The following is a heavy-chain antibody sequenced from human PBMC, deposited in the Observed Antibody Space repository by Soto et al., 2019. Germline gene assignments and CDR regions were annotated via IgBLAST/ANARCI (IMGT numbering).Heavy chain of an antibody. Sequence: GGSLRLSCEGSGFTFSDYYIGWIRQAPGKGLEWISYSSNSGTFSRYADSVKGRFSISRDNTKYLLYLQMNSLRAEDTAVYYCARSGDNYNSLDYWGQGTPVTVSS. V-gene: IGHV3-11*06. CDR1: GFTFSDYY. CDR3: ARSGDNYNSLDY. CDR2: SSNSGTFS. J-gene: IGHJ4*02. D-gene: IGHD1-1*01.